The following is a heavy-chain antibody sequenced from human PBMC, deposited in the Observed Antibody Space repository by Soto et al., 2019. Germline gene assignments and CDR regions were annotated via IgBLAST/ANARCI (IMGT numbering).Heavy chain of an antibody. D-gene: IGHD3-3*01. CDR1: GGSFSGYY. V-gene: IGHV4-34*01. CDR3: ARGRITIFGVVVRTGSFDY. Sequence: SATLSLTCAVYGGSFSGYYWSWIRQPPGKGLEWIGEINHSGSTNYNPSLKSRVTISVDTSKNQFSLKLSSVTAADTAVYYCARGRITIFGVVVRTGSFDYWGQGTLVTVSS. CDR2: INHSGST. J-gene: IGHJ4*02.